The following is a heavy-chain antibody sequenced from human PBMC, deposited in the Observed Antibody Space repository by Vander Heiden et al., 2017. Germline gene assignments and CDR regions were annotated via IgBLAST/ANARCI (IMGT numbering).Heavy chain of an antibody. CDR1: GFSFTGYW. CDR2: IKGDGSP. CDR3: ARDKYYGMDL. J-gene: IGHJ6*02. Sequence: EVQLVESGGGLVQPGGSLRFSCDASGFSFTGYWVHWVRQAPGKGLVWVSCIKGDGSPFYADSVKGRFTTSRDNAKNTVYLQMNSLRDEDTALYYCARDKYYGMDLWGQGTTVTVSS. V-gene: IGHV3-74*01.